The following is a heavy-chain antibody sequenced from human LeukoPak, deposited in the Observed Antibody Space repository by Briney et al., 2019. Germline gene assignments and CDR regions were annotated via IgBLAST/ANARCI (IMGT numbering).Heavy chain of an antibody. CDR2: INHSGST. D-gene: IGHD6-13*01. Sequence: SETLSLTCAVYGGSFSGYYWSWIRQPPGKGLEWIGEINHSGSTNYNPSLKSRVTISVDTSKNQFSLKLSSVTAADTAVYYCASRAAAPFDYWGQGTLVTVSP. J-gene: IGHJ4*02. CDR3: ASRAAAPFDY. CDR1: GGSFSGYY. V-gene: IGHV4-34*01.